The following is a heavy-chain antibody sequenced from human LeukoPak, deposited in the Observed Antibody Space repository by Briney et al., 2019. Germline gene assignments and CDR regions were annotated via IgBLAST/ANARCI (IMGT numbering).Heavy chain of an antibody. Sequence: PGGSLRLSCAASGFTFSSYAMSWVRQAPGKGLEWVSAISGSGGSTYYADSVKGRFTISRDNSKNTLYLQVNSLRAEDTAVYYCAKGIVVVPAAKGDFDYWGQGTLVAVSS. J-gene: IGHJ4*02. V-gene: IGHV3-23*01. CDR1: GFTFSSYA. CDR2: ISGSGGST. D-gene: IGHD2-2*01. CDR3: AKGIVVVPAAKGDFDY.